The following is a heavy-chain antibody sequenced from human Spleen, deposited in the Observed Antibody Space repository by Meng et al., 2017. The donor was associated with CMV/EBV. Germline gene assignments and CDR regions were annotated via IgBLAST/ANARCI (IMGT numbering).Heavy chain of an antibody. Sequence: SETLSLTCTVSGGSISSGDYYWSWIRQSPGKGLEWIGYIYYSENTHYNPSLKSRVTISVDTSKNQFSLKLSSVTAADTAVYYCAREYRYCSSTSCSGGWFDPWGQGTLVTVSS. D-gene: IGHD2-2*01. V-gene: IGHV4-30-4*08. J-gene: IGHJ5*02. CDR1: GGSISSGDYY. CDR3: AREYRYCSSTSCSGGWFDP. CDR2: IYYSENT.